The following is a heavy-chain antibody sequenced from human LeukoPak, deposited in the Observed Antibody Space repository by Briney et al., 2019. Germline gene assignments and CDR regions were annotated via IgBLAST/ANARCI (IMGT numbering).Heavy chain of an antibody. CDR1: GLTFSTSG. J-gene: IGHJ4*02. D-gene: IGHD1-14*01. CDR3: ATETNGRHYDY. CDR2: IGPTGSDR. Sequence: GGSLRLSCTASGLTFSTSGFNWVRQAPGKGLEWVASIGPTGSDRYHADSIKGRFTISRNNANNFLYLQMNSLRAEDTAVYYCATETNGRHYDYWGQGTLLTVSS. V-gene: IGHV3-21*06.